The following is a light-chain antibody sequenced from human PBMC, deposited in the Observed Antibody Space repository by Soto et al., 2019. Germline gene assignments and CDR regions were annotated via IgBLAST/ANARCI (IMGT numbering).Light chain of an antibody. J-gene: IGKJ1*01. Sequence: DIQMTQSPSTLSASVGDRVTITCRASQSISNRWAWYQQKPGKAPKVLIYDASSLEGGVPSRFSGTGSATEFILTISSLQPDDFATYHCQHYGGVWTFGQGNKVEIK. CDR3: QHYGGVWT. V-gene: IGKV1-5*01. CDR2: DAS. CDR1: QSISNR.